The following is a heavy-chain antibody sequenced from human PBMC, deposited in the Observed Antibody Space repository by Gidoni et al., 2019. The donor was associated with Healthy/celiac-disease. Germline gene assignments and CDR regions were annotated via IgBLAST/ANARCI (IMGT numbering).Heavy chain of an antibody. Sequence: QVQLQASGPGLVTPSDTLSLTCPVSGGSIRSYYWSWIRQPPGKGLEWIGYIYYSGSTNYNPSLKSRVTISVDTSKNQFSLKLSSVTAADTAVYYCARDRGTTLGYYYGMDVWGQGTTVTVSS. J-gene: IGHJ6*02. CDR2: IYYSGST. D-gene: IGHD1-7*01. V-gene: IGHV4-59*01. CDR1: GGSIRSYY. CDR3: ARDRGTTLGYYYGMDV.